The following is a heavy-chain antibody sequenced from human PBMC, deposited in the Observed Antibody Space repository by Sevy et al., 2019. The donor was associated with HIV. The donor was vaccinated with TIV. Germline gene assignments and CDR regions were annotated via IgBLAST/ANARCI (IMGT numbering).Heavy chain of an antibody. D-gene: IGHD1-1*01. CDR3: ARGQLAKDSNWFDP. Sequence: ASVKVSCKGSGYTFTFYGMSWVRQAPGQGLEWIGWIDTNNGNTKYGLKFQDRVTMTTDTSTTTAYLEVRSLRPDDTAFYYCARGQLAKDSNWFDPWGQGTQVTVSS. CDR1: GYTFTFYG. V-gene: IGHV1-18*04. J-gene: IGHJ5*02. CDR2: IDTNNGNT.